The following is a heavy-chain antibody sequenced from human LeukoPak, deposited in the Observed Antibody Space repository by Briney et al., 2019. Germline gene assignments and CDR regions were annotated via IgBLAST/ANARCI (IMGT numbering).Heavy chain of an antibody. J-gene: IGHJ4*02. D-gene: IGHD7-27*01. V-gene: IGHV3-21*01. CDR3: ARDWALTE. CDR1: GFTFSDYS. Sequence: GGSLRISCAGSGFTFSDYSLGWVRQAPGKGLERVSSISPSGTHKFYGDSVQGRFTISRDNAKNSVFLEMTSLRVEDTAVYYCARDWALTEWGQGTLVTVSS. CDR2: ISPSGTHK.